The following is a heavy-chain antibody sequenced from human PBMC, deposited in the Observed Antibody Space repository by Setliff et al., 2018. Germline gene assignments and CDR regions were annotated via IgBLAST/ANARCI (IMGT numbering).Heavy chain of an antibody. CDR2: IHSSGGT. Sequence: SETLSLTCTVSDVSISGYYWSWIRQPPGKGLEWIGYIHSSGGTNYNPSLKSRVTISVDMSKNQFSLKLSSVIAADTAVYYCARGVSSVSWTPRYWGRGILVTVSS. V-gene: IGHV4-4*08. J-gene: IGHJ4*02. D-gene: IGHD6-19*01. CDR3: ARGVSSVSWTPRY. CDR1: DVSISGYY.